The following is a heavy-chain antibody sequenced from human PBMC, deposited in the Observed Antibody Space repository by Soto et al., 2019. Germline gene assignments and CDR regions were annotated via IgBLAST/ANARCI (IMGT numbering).Heavy chain of an antibody. J-gene: IGHJ6*02. CDR3: ARVSANCGRDCYPLTAYYFYGMDV. CDR1: GGTFSSYA. V-gene: IGHV1-69*06. D-gene: IGHD2-21*02. Sequence: SVKVSCKASGGTFSSYAISWVRQAPGQGLEWMGGIIPIFGTANYAQKFQGRVPITADKSTSTAYMELSSLRSEDTAVYYCARVSANCGRDCYPLTAYYFYGMDVWGPGTTVTVSS. CDR2: IIPIFGTA.